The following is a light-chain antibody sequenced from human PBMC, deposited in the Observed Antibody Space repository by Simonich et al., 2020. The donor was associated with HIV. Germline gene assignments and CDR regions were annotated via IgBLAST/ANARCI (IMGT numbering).Light chain of an antibody. Sequence: DIVMTQSPDSLAVSLGERATINCKSSQSVLYSSNNKNYLAWYQQKPGQPPKLPIYWASTRETVVPDRFRASGSGTDFTLTISSLQAEDVALYYCHQHYSLPWTFGQGTKVEIK. J-gene: IGKJ1*01. V-gene: IGKV4-1*01. CDR2: WAS. CDR3: HQHYSLPWT. CDR1: QSVLYSSNNKNY.